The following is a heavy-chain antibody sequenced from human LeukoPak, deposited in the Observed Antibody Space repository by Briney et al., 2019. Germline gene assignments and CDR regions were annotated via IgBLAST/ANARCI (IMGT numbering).Heavy chain of an antibody. J-gene: IGHJ6*02. CDR2: IYYSGST. CDR1: GGSISSGGYY. V-gene: IGHV4-31*03. CDR3: ARLRRPGYCSSTSCYGAMDV. D-gene: IGHD2-2*03. Sequence: SETLSLTCTVSGGSISSGGYYWSWIRHHPGKGLEWIGYIYYSGSTYYNPSLKSRVTISVDTSKNQFSLKLSSVTAADTAVYYCARLRRPGYCSSTSCYGAMDVWGQGTTVTVSS.